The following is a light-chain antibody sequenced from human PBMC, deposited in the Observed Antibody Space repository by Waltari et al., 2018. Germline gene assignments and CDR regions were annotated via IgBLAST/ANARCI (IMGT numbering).Light chain of an antibody. J-gene: IGLJ2*01. CDR2: GKN. CDR1: SLRRFY. Sequence: SSELTQDPAVSVALGQTVRITCQGDSLRRFYGSWYHQKPGLAPVLVIHGKNNRPSGIPDRFPGSSSGNTASLTITGAQAEDEADYYCNSRDSSGNHLGVVFGGGTKLTVL. CDR3: NSRDSSGNHLGVV. V-gene: IGLV3-19*01.